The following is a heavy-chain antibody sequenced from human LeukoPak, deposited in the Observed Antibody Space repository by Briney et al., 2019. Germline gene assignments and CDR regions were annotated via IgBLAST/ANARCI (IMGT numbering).Heavy chain of an antibody. V-gene: IGHV1-69*10. CDR2: IIPIIGKT. J-gene: IGHJ4*02. CDR1: GYTFISYY. CDR3: AGGRMDIVVVPATLRNCYFHY. D-gene: IGHD2-2*03. Sequence: SVKVSCKASGYTFISYYIRWVRQAPGQGLEWMGGIIPIIGKTNYAQKFQGRVTATTDKSTSTAYMELNSLRSEDTAVYYCAGGRMDIVVVPATLRNCYFHYWGQGTLVTGSS.